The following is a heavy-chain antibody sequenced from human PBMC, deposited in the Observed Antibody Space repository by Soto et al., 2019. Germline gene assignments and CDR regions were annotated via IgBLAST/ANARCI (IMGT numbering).Heavy chain of an antibody. V-gene: IGHV3-74*01. J-gene: IGHJ4*02. D-gene: IGHD5-18*01. CDR3: AREGVGYGYGNFDY. CDR2: INSDGSST. Sequence: EVQLVESGGGLVQPGGSLRLSCAASGFTFSRYWMHWVRQAPGKRLVWVSRINSDGSSTFSADSVKGRFTISRDNAKNTLYLQMNSLRAEDTAVYYCAREGVGYGYGNFDYWGQGTLVTVSS. CDR1: GFTFSRYW.